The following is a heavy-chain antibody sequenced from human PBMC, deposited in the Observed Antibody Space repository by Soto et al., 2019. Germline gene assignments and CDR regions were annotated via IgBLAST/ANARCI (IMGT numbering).Heavy chain of an antibody. CDR1: GYTLTELS. J-gene: IGHJ3*02. V-gene: IGHV1-24*01. Sequence: ASVKVSCKVSGYTLTELSMHWVRQAPGKGLEWMGGFDPEDGETIYAQKFQGRVTMTEDTSTDTAYMELSSLRSEDTAVYYCATFIPTSHFPINDAFDIWGQGTMVTVTS. CDR2: FDPEDGET. CDR3: ATFIPTSHFPINDAFDI. D-gene: IGHD2-2*01.